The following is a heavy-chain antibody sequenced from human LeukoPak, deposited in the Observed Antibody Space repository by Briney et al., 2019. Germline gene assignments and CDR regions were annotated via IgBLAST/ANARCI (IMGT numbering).Heavy chain of an antibody. CDR2: ISSSSSTI. CDR1: GFTFSSYS. Sequence: QPGGSLRLSCAASGFTFSSYSMNWVRQAPGKGLEWVSYISSSSSTIYYADSVKGRFTISRDNTKNSLYLQMNSLRAEDTAVYYCARDPERAPIYYDFWSGYLDYWGQGTLVTVSS. CDR3: ARDPERAPIYYDFWSGYLDY. V-gene: IGHV3-48*01. J-gene: IGHJ4*02. D-gene: IGHD3-3*01.